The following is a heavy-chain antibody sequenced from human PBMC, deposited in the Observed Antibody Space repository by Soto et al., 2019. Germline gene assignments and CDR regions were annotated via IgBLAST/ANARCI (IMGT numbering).Heavy chain of an antibody. CDR2: ISSSSSYI. D-gene: IGHD3-22*01. Sequence: GGSLRLSCAASGFTFSSYSMNWVRQAPGKGLEWVSSISSSSSYIYYADSVKGRFTISRDNAKNSLYLQMNSLRAEETAVYYCERDAGPSYDSSGYDLWWGQGTLVNV. CDR3: ERDAGPSYDSSGYDLW. CDR1: GFTFSSYS. J-gene: IGHJ4*02. V-gene: IGHV3-21*01.